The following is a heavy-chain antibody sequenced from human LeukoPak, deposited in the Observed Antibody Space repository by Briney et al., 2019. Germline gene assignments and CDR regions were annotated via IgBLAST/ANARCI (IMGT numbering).Heavy chain of an antibody. CDR1: GFTFSNYW. D-gene: IGHD3-10*01. J-gene: IGHJ4*02. Sequence: GGSLRLSCAASGFTFSNYWVHWVRQAPGKGLVWVSRFNRDGSTTKYADSVKGRFTVSRDNAKNTLNLQMNSLRAEDTAVYYCARDKKSGESSEIDYWGQGTLVTVSS. CDR2: FNRDGSTT. V-gene: IGHV3-74*03. CDR3: ARDKKSGESSEIDY.